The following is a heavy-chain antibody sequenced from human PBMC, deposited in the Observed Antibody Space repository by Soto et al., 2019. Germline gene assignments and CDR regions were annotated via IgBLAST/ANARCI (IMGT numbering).Heavy chain of an antibody. CDR3: AYSPGWFRHDV. J-gene: IGHJ3*01. CDR2: TLHSGDT. V-gene: IGHV4-4*02. Sequence: GPGLGEPFGDLSPTWGVFCYSIRHSKWWNLVRQPPGKGLEWIGDTLHSGDTNYNPSLKSRIIISVNKSKNQFSLELTSVTAADTAVYYCAYSPGWFRHDVWGQGTLVIVSP. CDR1: CYSIRHSKW. D-gene: IGHD6-19*01.